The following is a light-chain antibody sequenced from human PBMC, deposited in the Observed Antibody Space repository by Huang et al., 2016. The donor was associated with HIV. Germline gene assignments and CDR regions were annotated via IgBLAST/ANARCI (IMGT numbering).Light chain of an antibody. CDR1: QSVNTN. J-gene: IGKJ2*01. CDR3: QQYNKWPPEYT. CDR2: AAS. Sequence: VMMSQSPATLAASPGERVTLSFGASQSVNTNLAWYQQKPGQPPRLLIYAASTRATCVPARFAGSGSGTEFTLTIDSLQSDDFAVYYCQQYNKWPPEYTFGQGTRLEIK. V-gene: IGKV3-15*01.